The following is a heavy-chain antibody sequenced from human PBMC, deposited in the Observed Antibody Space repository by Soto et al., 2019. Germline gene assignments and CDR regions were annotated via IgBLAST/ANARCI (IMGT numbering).Heavy chain of an antibody. CDR2: INAGNGNT. J-gene: IGHJ4*02. CDR3: ARDYFLEWLGIDY. Sequence: GASVKVSCKASGYTFTSYAMHWVRQAPGQRLEWMGWINAGNGNTKYSQKFQGRVTITRDTSASTAYMELSSLRSEDTTVYYCARDYFLEWLGIDYWGQGTLVTVSS. CDR1: GYTFTSYA. D-gene: IGHD3-3*01. V-gene: IGHV1-3*01.